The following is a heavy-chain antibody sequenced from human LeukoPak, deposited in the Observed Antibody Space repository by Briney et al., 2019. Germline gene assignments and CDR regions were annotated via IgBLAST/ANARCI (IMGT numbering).Heavy chain of an antibody. CDR1: GYSFTSYW. CDR2: IVPGDSYT. V-gene: IGHV5-10-1*01. Sequence: PGESLKISCKGSGYSFTSYWISWVRQVPGKGLEWMGRIVPGDSYTKYNPSFQGHVTISADKSMSTAYLQWRSLQASDTAIYYCARSRSWYPLYNYYFGMDVWGQGTTVTVSS. CDR3: ARSRSWYPLYNYYFGMDV. D-gene: IGHD6-13*01. J-gene: IGHJ6*02.